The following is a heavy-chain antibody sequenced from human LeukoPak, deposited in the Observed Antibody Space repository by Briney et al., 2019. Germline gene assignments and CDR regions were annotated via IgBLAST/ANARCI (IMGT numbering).Heavy chain of an antibody. CDR1: GFTFSNYD. Sequence: GGSLRLSCAASGFTFSNYDMHWVRQATGKGLEWVSGIDSAGDTYYPGSVKGRFTISRENAKNSMYLQMSSLRAGDTAVYYCARVLSVRWGGYDAFDIWGQGTMVTVSS. CDR3: ARVLSVRWGGYDAFDI. CDR2: IDSAGDT. J-gene: IGHJ3*02. V-gene: IGHV3-13*01. D-gene: IGHD6-25*01.